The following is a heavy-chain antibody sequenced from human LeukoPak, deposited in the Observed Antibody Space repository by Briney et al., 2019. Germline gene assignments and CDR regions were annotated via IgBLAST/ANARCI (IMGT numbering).Heavy chain of an antibody. D-gene: IGHD3-16*01. J-gene: IGHJ6*04. V-gene: IGHV3-23*01. Sequence: PGGSLRLSCTASGLFFSDSVMSLVRQPPGKGLQWVSAISSSGANTDTADSLQGRFVISRDNSKDTVYLQMNSLRVEDTGIYYCARRTSGAKDVWGKGTTVTVSP. CDR1: GLFFSDSV. CDR3: ARRTSGAKDV. CDR2: ISSSGANT.